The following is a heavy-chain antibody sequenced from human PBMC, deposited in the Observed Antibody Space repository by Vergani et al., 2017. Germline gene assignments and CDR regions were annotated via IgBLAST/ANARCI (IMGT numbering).Heavy chain of an antibody. V-gene: IGHV3-30*18. CDR1: VFTFSSYG. CDR3: AKDATGESSSSWYWTQFGY. CDR2: ISYDGSNK. Sequence: QVQLVESGGGVVQPGRSLRLSCAASVFTFSSYGMHWVRQAPGKGLEWVAVISYDGSNKYYADSVKGRFTISRDNSKNTLYLQMNSLRAEDTAVYYCAKDATGESSSSWYWTQFGYWGQGTLVTVSS. D-gene: IGHD6-13*01. J-gene: IGHJ4*02.